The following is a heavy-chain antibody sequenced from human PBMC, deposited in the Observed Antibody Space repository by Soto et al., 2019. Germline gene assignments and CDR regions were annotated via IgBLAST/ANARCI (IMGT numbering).Heavy chain of an antibody. J-gene: IGHJ4*02. CDR2: INPNSGGT. V-gene: IGHV1-2*04. CDR3: ARGPYITPISSGYLYY. Sequence: ASVKVSCKASGYTFTGYYMHWVRQAPGQGLEWMGWINPNSGGTNYAQKFQGWVTMTRDTSISTAYMELSRLRSDDTALYYCARGPYITPISSGYLYYWGQGTLVTVSS. D-gene: IGHD3-22*01. CDR1: GYTFTGYY.